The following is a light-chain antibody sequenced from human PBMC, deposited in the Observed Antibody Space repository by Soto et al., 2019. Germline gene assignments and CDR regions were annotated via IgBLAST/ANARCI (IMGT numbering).Light chain of an antibody. Sequence: AIRMTQSPSSFSASTGDRVTITCRASQGISSYLAWYQQKPGKAPKLLIYAASTLQSGVPSRFSGSGSGTDFTLTISRLEPEDFAVYHCQQYGYSPCSFGQGTKLQI. CDR1: QGISSY. J-gene: IGKJ2*04. CDR2: AAS. V-gene: IGKV1-8*01. CDR3: QQYGYSPCS.